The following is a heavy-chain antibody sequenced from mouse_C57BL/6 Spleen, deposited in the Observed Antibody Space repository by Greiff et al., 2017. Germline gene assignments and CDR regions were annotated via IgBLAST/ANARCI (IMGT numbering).Heavy chain of an antibody. J-gene: IGHJ2*01. CDR1: GYTFTASH. CDR2: INPNNGGT. V-gene: IGHV1-18*01. CDR3: ARRDWDDYFDY. D-gene: IGHD4-1*01. Sequence: FHLPQSFPSLLPPGAPFPLPCQASGYTFTASHTHWVKQSHGKRLEWIGDINPNNGGTIYNQKFKGKATLTVDKSSSTAYMELRSLTSEDTAVYYCARRDWDDYFDYWGQGTTLTVSS.